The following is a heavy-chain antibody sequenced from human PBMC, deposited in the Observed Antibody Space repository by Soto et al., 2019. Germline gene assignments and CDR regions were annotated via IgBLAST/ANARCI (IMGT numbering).Heavy chain of an antibody. J-gene: IGHJ3*02. D-gene: IGHD2-2*01. CDR1: DGSINSDY. Sequence: QVQLQESGPGLVKPSETLSLTCSVSDGSINSDYWTWIRQSAGKGLEWSGRISTSGRTTYNPSLKSRVTMSIDTSRNQFSLTLISVTAADTALYYCARLHLPALQGAFDIWGQGTMVTVSS. CDR3: ARLHLPALQGAFDI. V-gene: IGHV4-4*07. CDR2: ISTSGRT.